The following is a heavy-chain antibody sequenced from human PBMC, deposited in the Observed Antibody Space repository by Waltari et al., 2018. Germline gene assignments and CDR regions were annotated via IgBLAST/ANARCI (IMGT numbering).Heavy chain of an antibody. CDR1: GFTFSSYW. D-gene: IGHD6-6*01. CDR3: ARDHSSSLIDY. Sequence: EVQLVESGGGLVQPGGSLRLSCAASGFTFSSYWMHWVRQAPGKGLVWVSRINSDGGSTSDADSVKGRFTISRDNAKNTLYLQMNRLRAEDTAVYYCARDHSSSLIDYWGQGTLVTVSS. CDR2: INSDGGST. J-gene: IGHJ4*02. V-gene: IGHV3-74*01.